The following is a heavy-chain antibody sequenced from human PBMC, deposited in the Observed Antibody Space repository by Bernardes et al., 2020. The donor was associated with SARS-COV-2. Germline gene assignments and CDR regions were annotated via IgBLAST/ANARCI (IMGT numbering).Heavy chain of an antibody. J-gene: IGHJ6*02. V-gene: IGHV4-59*01. CDR3: ARDRPAPRPGFVRSASYYYGMDV. D-gene: IGHD3-3*01. CDR2: ISYSGST. CDR1: GGSINSYY. Sequence: SETLSLTCTVSGGSINSYYLSWIRQPPGKGLEWIGYISYSGSTNYNYNPSLKIRVTMSVDTSKKQLSLKLTYVTAADTAVYYCARDRPAPRPGFVRSASYYYGMDVWGLGTTVIVSS.